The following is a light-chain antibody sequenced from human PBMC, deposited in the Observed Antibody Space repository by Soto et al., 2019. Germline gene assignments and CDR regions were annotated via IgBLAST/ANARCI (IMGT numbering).Light chain of an antibody. J-gene: IGKJ2*01. V-gene: IGKV3-15*01. Sequence: EIVMTQSPATLSVSPGERATLSCRASQSVSSNLAWYQQKPGQAPRLLIYGASTRDTGIPARFSGSGSGTEFTLTISSLQSEDFAVYYCQEYNNWLPIFGQETKLEIK. CDR2: GAS. CDR1: QSVSSN. CDR3: QEYNNWLPI.